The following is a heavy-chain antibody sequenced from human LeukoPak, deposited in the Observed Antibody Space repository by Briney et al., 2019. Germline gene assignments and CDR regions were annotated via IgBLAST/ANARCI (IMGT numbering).Heavy chain of an antibody. CDR2: INPNSGGT. CDR1: GYTFTGYY. CDR3: ARGYSGYDPGIDY. J-gene: IGHJ4*02. D-gene: IGHD5-12*01. Sequence: ASVKVSCKASGYTFTGYYMHWVRQAPGQGLEWMGWINPNSGGTNYAQKFQGRVTMTRDTSIGTAYMKLSRLRSDDTAVYYCARGYSGYDPGIDYWGQGTLVTVSS. V-gene: IGHV1-2*02.